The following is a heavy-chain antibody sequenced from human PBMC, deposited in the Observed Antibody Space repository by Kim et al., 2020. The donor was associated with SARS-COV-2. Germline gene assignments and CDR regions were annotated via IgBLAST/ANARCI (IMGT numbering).Heavy chain of an antibody. CDR2: IWYDGSNK. J-gene: IGHJ4*02. V-gene: IGHV3-33*01. D-gene: IGHD1-26*01. CDR1: GFTFIGYG. CDR3: SRARGSYFSYFDY. Sequence: GGSLRLSCAASGFTFIGYGMHLVRQAPGKGLEWVAVIWYDGSNKYYADSVKGRVTVSRDNSKSTASLQMNSLRAEDTAVYYCSRARGSYFSYFDYCGQGT.